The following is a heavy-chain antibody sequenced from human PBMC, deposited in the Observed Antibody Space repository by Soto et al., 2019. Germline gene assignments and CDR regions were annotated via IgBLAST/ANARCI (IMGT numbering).Heavy chain of an antibody. CDR1: GFTFSSYG. Sequence: GGSLRLSCAASGFTFSSYGMHWVRQAPGKGLEWVAVISYDGSNKYYADSVKGRFTISRDNSKSTLYLQMNSLRAEDTAVYYCAKDLGYCSGGSCYNMDAWGKGTTVTVSS. CDR3: AKDLGYCSGGSCYNMDA. V-gene: IGHV3-30*18. J-gene: IGHJ6*03. CDR2: ISYDGSNK. D-gene: IGHD2-15*01.